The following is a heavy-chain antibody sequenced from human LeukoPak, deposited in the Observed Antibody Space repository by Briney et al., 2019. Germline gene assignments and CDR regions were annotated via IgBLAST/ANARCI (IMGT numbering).Heavy chain of an antibody. Sequence: SETLSLTCAVYGGSFSGYYWSWIRQPPGKGLEWIGEINHSGSTNYNPSLKSRGTISVDTSKNQFSLKLSSVTAADTAVYYCARGPCSTSCPYWYFDLWGRGTLVTVSA. V-gene: IGHV4-34*01. D-gene: IGHD2-2*01. J-gene: IGHJ2*01. CDR3: ARGPCSTSCPYWYFDL. CDR1: GGSFSGYY. CDR2: INHSGST.